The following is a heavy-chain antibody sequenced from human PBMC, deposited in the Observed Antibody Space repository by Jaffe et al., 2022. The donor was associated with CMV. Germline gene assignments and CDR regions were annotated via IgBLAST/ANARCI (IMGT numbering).Heavy chain of an antibody. V-gene: IGHV3-33*08. D-gene: IGHD6-19*01. CDR3: ARDFDPRDSSGWSPHLY. Sequence: QVQLVESGGGVVQPGRSLRLSCAASGFTFSSYGMHWVRQAPGKGLEWVAVIWYDGSNKYYADSVKGRFTISRDNSKNTLYLQMNSLRAEDTAVYYCARDFDPRDSSGWSPHLYWGQGTLVTVSS. CDR2: IWYDGSNK. CDR1: GFTFSSYG. J-gene: IGHJ4*02.